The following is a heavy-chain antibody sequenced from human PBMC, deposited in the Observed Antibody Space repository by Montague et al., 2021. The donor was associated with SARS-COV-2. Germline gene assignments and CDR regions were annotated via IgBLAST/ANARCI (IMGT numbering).Heavy chain of an antibody. D-gene: IGHD6-13*01. Sequence: TLSLTCILSGGSISSGGYYWSWIRQHPGKGLEWIGYIYYSGSTYYNPSLKSRLSISPDTSKNHFSLRLSSVTAADTAVYYCARSESPSYSSSPFDYWGQGTLVTVSS. CDR1: GGSISSGGYY. V-gene: IGHV4-31*03. CDR3: ARSESPSYSSSPFDY. CDR2: IYYSGST. J-gene: IGHJ4*02.